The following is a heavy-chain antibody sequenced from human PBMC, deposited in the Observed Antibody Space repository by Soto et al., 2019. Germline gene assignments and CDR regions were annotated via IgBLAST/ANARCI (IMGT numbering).Heavy chain of an antibody. CDR2: IDSDGRST. J-gene: IGHJ6*02. CDR1: GFTFGSYW. V-gene: IGHV3-74*01. CDR3: ARGRPYGMDV. Sequence: GGTLRLSCAASGFTFGSYWMNWVGQAPGRGLVWVSRIDSDGRSTTYADSVKGRFTTSRDNAKNKLYLQMSSLRVEDTAVYYCARGRPYGMDVWGQGTTVTVSS.